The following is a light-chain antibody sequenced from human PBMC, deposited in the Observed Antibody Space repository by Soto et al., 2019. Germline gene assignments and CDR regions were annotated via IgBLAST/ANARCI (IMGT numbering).Light chain of an antibody. CDR2: GAS. CDR1: QSIGGNF. J-gene: IGKJ1*01. V-gene: IGKV3-20*01. CDR3: QHYNSYSEA. Sequence: EIVLTQSPGTLSLSPGEGATLSCRASQSIGGNFLAWYQQKAGQAPRLLIYGASRRATGIPDRFSGSGSGTDFTLTISRLEPEDFATYYCQHYNSYSEAFGQGTKVDIK.